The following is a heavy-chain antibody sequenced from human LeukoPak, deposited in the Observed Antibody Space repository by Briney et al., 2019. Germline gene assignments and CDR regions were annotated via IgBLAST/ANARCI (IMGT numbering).Heavy chain of an antibody. V-gene: IGHV3-20*04. CDR1: GFTFSSYA. CDR2: INWNGGST. D-gene: IGHD6-6*01. CDR3: ARDRGLVGYFDY. J-gene: IGHJ4*02. Sequence: GRSLRLSCAASGFTFSSYAMHWVRQAPGKGLEWVSGINWNGGSTGYADSVKGRFTISRDNAKNSLYLQMNSLRAEDTALYYCARDRGLVGYFDYWGQGTLVTVSS.